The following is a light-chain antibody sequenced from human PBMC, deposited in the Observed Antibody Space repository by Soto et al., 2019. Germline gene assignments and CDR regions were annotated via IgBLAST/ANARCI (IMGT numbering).Light chain of an antibody. Sequence: SYELTQPPSVSVAPGQTARISCGGNNIGTESVHWYQQKAGQAPVVVVYDDSDRPSGIPERFSGSNSGNTATLTINRVEAGDEADYYCQVWDRSSDQVKLGGGTQLTVL. CDR3: QVWDRSSDQVK. CDR2: DDS. V-gene: IGLV3-21*02. J-gene: IGLJ2*01. CDR1: NIGTES.